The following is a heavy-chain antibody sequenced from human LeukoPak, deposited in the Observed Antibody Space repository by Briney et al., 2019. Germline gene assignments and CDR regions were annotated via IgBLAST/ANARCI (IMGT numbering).Heavy chain of an antibody. Sequence: PGRSLRLSCVASGFTFSDYAMHWVRQAPGKGLEWVSYISGSSGTIYYADSVKGRSTISRDNAKNSLYLQMNSLRDEDTAVYYCARLGVYWGQGTLVTVSS. V-gene: IGHV3-48*02. CDR2: ISGSSGTI. D-gene: IGHD2-8*01. CDR3: ARLGVY. CDR1: GFTFSDYA. J-gene: IGHJ4*02.